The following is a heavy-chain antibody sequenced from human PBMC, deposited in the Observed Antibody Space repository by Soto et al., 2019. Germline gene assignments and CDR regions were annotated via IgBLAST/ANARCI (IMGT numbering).Heavy chain of an antibody. V-gene: IGHV4-30-2*01. Sequence: SETLSLTCAVSGGSISSGGYSWSWIRQPPGKGLEWIGYIYHSGSTYYNPSLKSRVTISVDRSKNQFSLKLSSVTAADTAVYYCARRLTGRKRLDPWGQGTLVTVSS. CDR1: GGSISSGGYS. CDR2: IYHSGST. J-gene: IGHJ5*02. D-gene: IGHD7-27*01. CDR3: ARRLTGRKRLDP.